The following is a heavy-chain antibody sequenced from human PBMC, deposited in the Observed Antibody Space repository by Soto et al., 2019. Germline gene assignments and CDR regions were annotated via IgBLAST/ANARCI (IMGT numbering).Heavy chain of an antibody. CDR2: ISSSSTFI. J-gene: IGHJ4*02. CDR1: GFIFSTYS. CDR3: AKVSSSWYAGFFDL. Sequence: PGGSLRLSCAASGFIFSTYSMNWVRQAPGKGLEWVSSISSSSTFIYYADSVKGRFTISRDNAKNSLYLQMNSLRAEDTAVYYCAKVSSSWYAGFFDLWGQGTLVTVSS. D-gene: IGHD6-13*01. V-gene: IGHV3-21*04.